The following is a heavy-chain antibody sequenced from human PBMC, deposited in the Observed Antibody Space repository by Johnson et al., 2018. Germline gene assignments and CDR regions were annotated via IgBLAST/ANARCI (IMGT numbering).Heavy chain of an antibody. V-gene: IGHV3-74*01. D-gene: IGHD4-23*01. Sequence: VQLRESGGGLVQHGGSLRLCCAASGFTFSSYWMHWVRQAPGKGLVWVSRINSDGSSTSYADSVKGRFTISRDNAKNSLYLQMNSLRAEDTALYYCAKNRTTVVTDAFDIWGQGTMVTVSS. CDR3: AKNRTTVVTDAFDI. CDR1: GFTFSSYW. J-gene: IGHJ3*02. CDR2: INSDGSST.